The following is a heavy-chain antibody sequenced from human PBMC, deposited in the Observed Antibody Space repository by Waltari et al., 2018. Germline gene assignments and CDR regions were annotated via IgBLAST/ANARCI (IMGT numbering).Heavy chain of an antibody. V-gene: IGHV1-69*01. D-gene: IGHD6-6*01. Sequence: QVQLAQSGAEVKKPGSSVKVSCKASGGTFSSYAISWVRQAPGQGLEWMGGIIPIFGTANYAQKFQGRVTITADESTSTAYMELSSLRSEDTAVYYRASLPPGQLVSDYYYGMDVWGQGTTVTVSS. CDR3: ASLPPGQLVSDYYYGMDV. CDR2: IIPIFGTA. J-gene: IGHJ6*02. CDR1: GGTFSSYA.